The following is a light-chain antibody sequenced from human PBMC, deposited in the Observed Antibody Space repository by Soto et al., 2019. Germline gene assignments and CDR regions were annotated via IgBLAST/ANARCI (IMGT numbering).Light chain of an antibody. CDR1: SSDVGGYHY. Sequence: QSVLTQPASVSGSPGQSITISCTGSSSDVGGYHYVSWYQQYPGEAPKLMISEVSNRPSGVSNRFSGSKSGNTASLTISGLQAEDEADYYCCSYTSSTTPLFGGGTKLTVL. V-gene: IGLV2-14*01. CDR3: CSYTSSTTPL. CDR2: EVS. J-gene: IGLJ2*01.